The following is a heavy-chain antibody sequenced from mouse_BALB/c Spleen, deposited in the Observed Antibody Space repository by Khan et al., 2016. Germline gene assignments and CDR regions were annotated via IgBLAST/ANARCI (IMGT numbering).Heavy chain of an antibody. D-gene: IGHD2-12*01. V-gene: IGHV10-1*02. CDR2: IRSKSKDYAT. CDR3: VRDYDGGFAY. J-gene: IGHJ3*01. Sequence: EVQLVESGGGLVQPKGSLKLSCAASGLTLNTYAMNWVRQAPGKGLEWVARIRSKSKDYATYYDESVKDRFTISRDDSQNILYLEMNNLETEDSAIYYCVRDYDGGFAYWGQGTLVTVSP. CDR1: GLTLNTYA.